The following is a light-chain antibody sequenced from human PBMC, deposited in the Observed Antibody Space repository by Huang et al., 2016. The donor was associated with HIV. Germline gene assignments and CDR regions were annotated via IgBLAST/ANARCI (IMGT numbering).Light chain of an antibody. J-gene: IGKJ2*01. CDR1: QNIGNS. CDR2: YAS. CDR3: HQSSSLPYT. Sequence: EIVLTQSPDFQSVTTKEKIIITCRASQNIGNSLHWYQQKPDQSPQLLIQYASQTISGVPSRFSGSGSGTDFTLTINTPEAGDAATYYCHQSSSLPYTFGQGTKLEIK. V-gene: IGKV6-21*02.